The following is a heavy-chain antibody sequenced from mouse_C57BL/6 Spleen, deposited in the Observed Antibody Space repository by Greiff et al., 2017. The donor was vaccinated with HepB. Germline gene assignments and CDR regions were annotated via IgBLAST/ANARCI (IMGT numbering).Heavy chain of an antibody. Sequence: VQLQQPGAELVRPGSSVKLSCKASGYTFTSYWMHWVKQRPIQGLEWIGNIDPSDSETHYNQKFKDKATLTVDKSSSTAYMQLSSLTSEDSAVYYCARSGYGSSYRAMDYWGQGTSVTVSS. CDR3: ARSGYGSSYRAMDY. J-gene: IGHJ4*01. V-gene: IGHV1-52*01. D-gene: IGHD1-1*01. CDR2: IDPSDSET. CDR1: GYTFTSYW.